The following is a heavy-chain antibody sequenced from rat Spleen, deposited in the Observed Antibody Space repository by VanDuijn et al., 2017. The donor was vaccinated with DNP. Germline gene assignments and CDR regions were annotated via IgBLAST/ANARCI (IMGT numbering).Heavy chain of an antibody. CDR1: GFTFSDYY. Sequence: EVQLVESGGGLVQPGRSLKLSCAASGFTFSDYYMAWIRQAPTMGLEWVAYIRYDGGSTKYGDSVKGRFTISRDNAKNTLYLRMSSLRSEDMATYYCARWNSGHFDYWGQGVMVPVSS. D-gene: IGHD4-3*01. J-gene: IGHJ2*01. CDR3: ARWNSGHFDY. CDR2: IRYDGGST. V-gene: IGHV5-22*01.